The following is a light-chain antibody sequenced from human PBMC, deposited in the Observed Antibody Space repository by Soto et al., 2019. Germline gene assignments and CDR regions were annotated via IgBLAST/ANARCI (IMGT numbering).Light chain of an antibody. CDR2: EAT. CDR1: SSDVGSYGL. CDR3: SSYAGTDRTLVF. Sequence: QSVLTQPASVSGSPGQSITISCTGTSSDVGSYGLVSWYQQHPGKAPQLIIYEATKRPSGVSPRFSGSRSGNTASLTLSGLQAEDEAVYHCSSYAGTDRTLVFFGGGTKLTV. J-gene: IGLJ2*01. V-gene: IGLV2-23*01.